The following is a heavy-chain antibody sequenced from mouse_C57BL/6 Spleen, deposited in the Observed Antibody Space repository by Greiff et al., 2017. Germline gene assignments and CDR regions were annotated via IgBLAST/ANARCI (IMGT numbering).Heavy chain of an antibody. Sequence: EVHLVESGGGLVQPGGSLSLSCAASGFTFTDYYMSWVRQPPGKALEWLGFIRNKANGYTTEYSASVKGRFTISRDNSQSILYLQMNALRAEDSATYYCARSNWDGYWYFDVWGTGTTVTVSS. CDR3: ARSNWDGYWYFDV. CDR2: IRNKANGYTT. CDR1: GFTFTDYY. J-gene: IGHJ1*03. D-gene: IGHD4-1*02. V-gene: IGHV7-3*01.